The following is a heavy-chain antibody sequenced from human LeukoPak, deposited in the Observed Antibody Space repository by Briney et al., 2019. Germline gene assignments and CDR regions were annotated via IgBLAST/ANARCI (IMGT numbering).Heavy chain of an antibody. CDR2: MNPNRGYT. Sequence: GASVKVSCKGSGYTFTTYDLNWVRQATGQGLEWMGWMNPNRGYTGYAQKFQGRATITRDTYISTAYMELSSLTSEDTAVYYCATVAGSIDYWGQGTLVTVSS. J-gene: IGHJ4*02. D-gene: IGHD1-26*01. CDR3: ATVAGSIDY. CDR1: GYTFTTYD. V-gene: IGHV1-8*03.